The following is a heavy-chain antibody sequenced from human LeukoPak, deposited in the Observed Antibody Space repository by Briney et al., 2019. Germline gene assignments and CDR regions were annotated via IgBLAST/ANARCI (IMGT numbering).Heavy chain of an antibody. CDR1: GYIFTGYY. J-gene: IGHJ4*02. CDR2: INPNSGGT. D-gene: IGHD6-13*01. V-gene: IGHV1-2*07. CDR3: ARDRPPQLVRPFDY. Sequence: GASVKVSCKASGYIFTGYYMHWVRQAPGQGLEWMGWINPNSGGTNYAHKFQGRVTMTRDTSISTAYMELRRLRSDDTAVYYCARDRPPQLVRPFDYWGQGTLVTVSS.